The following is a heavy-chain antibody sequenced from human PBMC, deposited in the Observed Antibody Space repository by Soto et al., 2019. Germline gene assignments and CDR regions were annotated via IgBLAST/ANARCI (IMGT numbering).Heavy chain of an antibody. CDR1: GGSISSYY. CDR2: IYYSGST. V-gene: IGHV4-59*08. Sequence: QVQLQESGPGLVKPSETLSLTCTVSGGSISSYYWSWIRQPPGKGLEWIGYIYYSGSTNYNPSLKRQVPISVDTSKNQFSLKLSSVTAADTAVYYCARSYCSGGSCYPSPFDYWGQGTLVTVSS. J-gene: IGHJ4*02. CDR3: ARSYCSGGSCYPSPFDY. D-gene: IGHD2-15*01.